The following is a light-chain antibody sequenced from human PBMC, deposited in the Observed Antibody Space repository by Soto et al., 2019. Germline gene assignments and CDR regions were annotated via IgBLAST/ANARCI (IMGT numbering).Light chain of an antibody. J-gene: IGLJ1*01. CDR3: ATWDDSRKGL. CDR1: TSNIESHA. CDR2: TNN. V-gene: IGLV1-44*01. Sequence: SPPTPPPSACGTPGQGITISCSGSTSNIESHAVNWYQQVPGTAPKLIINTNNQRPSGVPDRFSGSKSGASASLAISGLQSEDEATYYCATWDDSRKGLFGTGTKVTAL.